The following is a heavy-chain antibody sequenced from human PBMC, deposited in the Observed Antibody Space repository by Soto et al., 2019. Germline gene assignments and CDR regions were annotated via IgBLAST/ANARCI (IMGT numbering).Heavy chain of an antibody. CDR3: ARSIVVVTAADY. CDR1: GYTFTSYA. D-gene: IGHD2-21*02. CDR2: INAGNGNT. V-gene: IGHV1-3*01. Sequence: ASVKVSGKASGYTFTSYAMHWVRQAPGQRLEWMGWINAGNGNTKYSQKFQGRVTITRDTSASTAYMELSSLRSEDTAVYYCARSIVVVTAADYWGQGTLVTVSS. J-gene: IGHJ4*02.